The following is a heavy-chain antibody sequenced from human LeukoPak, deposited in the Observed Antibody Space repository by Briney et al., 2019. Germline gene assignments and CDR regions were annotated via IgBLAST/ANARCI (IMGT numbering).Heavy chain of an antibody. V-gene: IGHV4-39*01. CDR3: ARQPVSPLPITVPPPYYFDS. Sequence: SETLSLTCTVSNGSVSNSNYYWGWIRQPPGKGLEWIASIYYTGSPYYNPSLKSRVTIFIDTSKNKVSLKLTSVSAADTAVFYCARQPVSPLPITVPPPYYFDSWRQGTLVTVSS. D-gene: IGHD1-20*01. CDR1: NGSVSNSNYY. J-gene: IGHJ4*02. CDR2: IYYTGSP.